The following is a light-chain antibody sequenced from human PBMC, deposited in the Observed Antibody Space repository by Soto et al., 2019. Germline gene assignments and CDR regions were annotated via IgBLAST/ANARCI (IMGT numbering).Light chain of an antibody. CDR1: QSLDNY. J-gene: IGKJ4*01. CDR2: DAS. CDR3: QKRGHWPS. Sequence: EIVLTQSPATLSLSPGERATLSCRVSQSLDNYLAWYQHKPGQAPRLLIYDASTRATDIPARFSGSGSGTDFTLTISSLEPEDFAVYYCQKRGHWPSFGGGTKVEIK. V-gene: IGKV3-11*01.